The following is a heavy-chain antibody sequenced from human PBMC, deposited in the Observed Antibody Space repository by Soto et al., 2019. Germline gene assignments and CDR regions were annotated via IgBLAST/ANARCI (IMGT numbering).Heavy chain of an antibody. J-gene: IGHJ6*02. CDR3: ARDSSGWYDLVSDYYYYGMDV. CDR1: GFTFSSYS. CDR2: ISSSSSYI. Sequence: GGSLRLSCAASGFTFSSYSMNWVRQAPGKGLEWVSSISSSSSYIYYAASVKGRFTISRDNAKNSLYLQMNSLRAEDTAVYYCARDSSGWYDLVSDYYYYGMDVWGQGTTVTVSS. V-gene: IGHV3-21*01. D-gene: IGHD6-19*01.